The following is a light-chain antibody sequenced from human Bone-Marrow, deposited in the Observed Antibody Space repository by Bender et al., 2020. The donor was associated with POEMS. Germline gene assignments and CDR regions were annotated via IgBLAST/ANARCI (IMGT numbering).Light chain of an antibody. CDR1: SSDVGGYNY. V-gene: IGLV2-14*03. Sequence: QSALTQPASVSGSPGQSITISCTGTSSDVGGYNYVSWYQQHPGKAPKLMIYDVRNRPSGVSNRFSGSKSGNTASLTISGLQAEDEADYYFCSYSSTTIFVFGTGTRVAVL. CDR2: DVR. CDR3: CSYSSTTIFV. J-gene: IGLJ1*01.